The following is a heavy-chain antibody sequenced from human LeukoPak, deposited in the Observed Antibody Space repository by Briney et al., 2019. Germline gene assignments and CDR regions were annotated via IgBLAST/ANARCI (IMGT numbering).Heavy chain of an antibody. D-gene: IGHD3-22*01. CDR3: ARDLSAYYDSRYAFDI. CDR2: INPSGGST. Sequence: ASVKVSCKASGYTFTSYYMHWVRQAPGQGLEWMGIINPSGGSTSYAQKFQGRVTMTRDTSTSTVYMELSSLRSEDTAVYYCARDLSAYYDSRYAFDIWDQGTMVTVSS. CDR1: GYTFTSYY. V-gene: IGHV1-46*01. J-gene: IGHJ3*02.